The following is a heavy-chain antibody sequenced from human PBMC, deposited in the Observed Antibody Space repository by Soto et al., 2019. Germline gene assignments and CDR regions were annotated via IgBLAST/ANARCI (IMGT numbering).Heavy chain of an antibody. CDR2: IKEDGSDK. CDR3: ARGQMYSSGNDY. J-gene: IGHJ4*02. V-gene: IGHV3-7*03. D-gene: IGHD6-19*01. Sequence: PGGSLRLSCAASSFKFRSYWMSWVRQAPGKGLEWVANIKEDGSDKSYVDSVKGRFTISRDNAKNSLYLQMNSLRADDTAVYYCARGQMYSSGNDYWGQGTLVTVSS. CDR1: SFKFRSYW.